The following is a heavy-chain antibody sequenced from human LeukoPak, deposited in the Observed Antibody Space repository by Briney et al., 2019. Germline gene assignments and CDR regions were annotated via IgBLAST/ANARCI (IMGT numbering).Heavy chain of an antibody. CDR3: ARYEMATTTDAFDI. CDR2: ISAYNGNT. CDR1: GYTFTSYG. D-gene: IGHD5-24*01. V-gene: IGHV1-18*01. J-gene: IGHJ3*02. Sequence: ASVKVSCKASGYTFTSYGISWVRQAPGQGLEWMGWISAYNGNTNYAQKLQGRVTMTTDTSTSTAYMELSRLRSDDTAVYYCARYEMATTTDAFDIWGQGTMVTVSS.